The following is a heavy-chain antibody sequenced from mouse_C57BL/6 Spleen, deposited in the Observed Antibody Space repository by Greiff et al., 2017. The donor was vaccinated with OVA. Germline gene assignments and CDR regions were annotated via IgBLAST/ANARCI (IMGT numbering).Heavy chain of an antibody. Sequence: QVQLQQSGPELVKPGASVKISCKASGYAFSSSWMNWVKQRPGKGLEWIGRIYPGDGDTNYNGKFKGKATLTADKSSSTAYMQLSSLTSEDSAVYFCARSYDYEGYFDYGGQGTTLTVSS. J-gene: IGHJ2*01. CDR3: ARSYDYEGYFDY. CDR1: GYAFSSSW. V-gene: IGHV1-82*01. D-gene: IGHD2-4*01. CDR2: IYPGDGDT.